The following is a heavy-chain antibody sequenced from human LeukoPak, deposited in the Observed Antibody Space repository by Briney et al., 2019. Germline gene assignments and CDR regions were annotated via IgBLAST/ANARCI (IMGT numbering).Heavy chain of an antibody. D-gene: IGHD1-1*01. J-gene: IGHJ3*02. CDR2: IDPGDTDT. V-gene: IGHV5-51*01. CDR3: ARHRGWNDDDAFDI. Sequence: GESLKISCKGSGYSFTSYWIGWVRQMPGKGLEWMATIDPGDTDTTKYSPSFEGHVTISVDTSVSTAYLHWSSLRASDTALYYCARHRGWNDDDAFDIWGQGTMVTVSS. CDR1: GYSFTSYW.